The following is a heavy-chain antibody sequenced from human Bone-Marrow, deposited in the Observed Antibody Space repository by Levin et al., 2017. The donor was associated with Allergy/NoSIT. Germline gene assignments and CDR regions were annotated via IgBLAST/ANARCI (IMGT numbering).Heavy chain of an antibody. Sequence: ASETLSLTCDVSGVSIDTYHWWTWVRQPPGKGLQWIGEINQRGTATYNSSLRSRVLMSVDKSTNQFSLMVNSVTAADTAVYYCARINQASGFKNWFDPWGPGILVAVS. J-gene: IGHJ5*02. CDR1: GVSIDTYHW. CDR2: INQRGTA. D-gene: IGHD6-25*01. CDR3: ARINQASGFKNWFDP. V-gene: IGHV4-4*02.